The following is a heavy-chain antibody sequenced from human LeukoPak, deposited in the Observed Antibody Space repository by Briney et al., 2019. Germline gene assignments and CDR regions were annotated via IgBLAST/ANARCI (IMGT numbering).Heavy chain of an antibody. D-gene: IGHD3-22*01. CDR3: AREYPYYYDSSGYSGAFDI. CDR2: IKQDGSEK. CDR1: GFTFSNAW. Sequence: GGSLRLSCTASGFTFSNAWMSWVRQAPGKGLEWVANIKQDGSEKYYVDSVKGRFTISRDNAKNSLYLQVNSLRAEDTAVYYCAREYPYYYDSSGYSGAFDIWGQGTMVTVSS. V-gene: IGHV3-7*01. J-gene: IGHJ3*02.